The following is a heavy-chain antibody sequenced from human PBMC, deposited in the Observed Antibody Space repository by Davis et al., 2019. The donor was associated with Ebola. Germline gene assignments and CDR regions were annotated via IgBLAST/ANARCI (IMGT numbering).Heavy chain of an antibody. V-gene: IGHV4-59*11. CDR1: GVSISTHY. D-gene: IGHD3-16*01. CDR2: IYYTRSA. J-gene: IGHJ4*02. CDR3: AERGGSV. Sequence: PSETLSLTCTASGVSISTHYWSWIRQPPGKRLEWFGSIYYTRSANYNSSLNSRVTISVDTSKNHFSLKLTSLTAADAAMYYCAERGGSVWGQGTLVTVSS.